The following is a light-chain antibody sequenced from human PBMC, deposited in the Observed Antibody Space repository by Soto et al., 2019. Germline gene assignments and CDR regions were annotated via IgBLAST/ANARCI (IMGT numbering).Light chain of an antibody. CDR2: DAS. Sequence: DIQMTQSPSSLSASVGDSVTITCRASERISKWVAWYQQRPGKAPNLLIKDASDLESGVPSRFSGSGFGTEFTLTIAGLQPEDFATYFCQQYNTYSGTFGQGTRVEIK. CDR3: QQYNTYSGT. CDR1: ERISKW. J-gene: IGKJ1*01. V-gene: IGKV1-5*01.